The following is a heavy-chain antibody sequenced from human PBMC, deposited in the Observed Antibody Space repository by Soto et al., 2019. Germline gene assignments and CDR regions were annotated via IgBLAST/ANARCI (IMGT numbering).Heavy chain of an antibody. D-gene: IGHD1-1*01. Sequence: PSETLFLTCTVSGASISGFYWSWIRKSAGKGLEWIGRIHATGTTDYNPSLKSRVMMSVDTSKKQFSLKLRSVTAADTAVYYCVRDGTKTLRDWFDPWGQGISVTVSS. J-gene: IGHJ5*02. V-gene: IGHV4-4*07. CDR1: GASISGFY. CDR2: IHATGTT. CDR3: VRDGTKTLRDWFDP.